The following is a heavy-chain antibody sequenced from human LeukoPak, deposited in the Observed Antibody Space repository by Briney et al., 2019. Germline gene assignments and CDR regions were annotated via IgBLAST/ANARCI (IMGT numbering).Heavy chain of an antibody. Sequence: GGSLRLSCAGPGFGFNDHYMTWIRQAPGKGLEWISYISSSGSTIYYADSVKGRFTISRDNAKNSVFLQMNSLKAEDTAVYYCARGSDMYYDSSGSFDYWGQGTLVTVSA. CDR2: ISSSGSTI. J-gene: IGHJ4*02. CDR1: GFGFNDHY. V-gene: IGHV3-11*01. D-gene: IGHD3-22*01. CDR3: ARGSDMYYDSSGSFDY.